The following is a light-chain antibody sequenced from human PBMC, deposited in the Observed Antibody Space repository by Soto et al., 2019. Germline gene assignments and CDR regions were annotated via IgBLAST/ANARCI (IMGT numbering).Light chain of an antibody. CDR2: EGS. CDR3: FSFTTDWTHV. J-gene: IGLJ1*01. V-gene: IGLV2-14*02. CDR1: SSDVGSYNL. Sequence: QSALTHPASVSGSPGQSITISCTGTSSDVGSYNLVSWYQQHPGKAPKLMIYEGSKRPSGVSNRSSGSKSGNTASLTISGLQAEDEADYFCFSFTTDWTHVFGTGTKVTVL.